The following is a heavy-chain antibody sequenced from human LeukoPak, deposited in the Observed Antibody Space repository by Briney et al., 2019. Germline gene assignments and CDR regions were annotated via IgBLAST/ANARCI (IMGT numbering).Heavy chain of an antibody. D-gene: IGHD5-18*01. V-gene: IGHV3-7*03. Sequence: PGGSLRLSCAASGFTFSSYWMSWVRQAPGKGLEWVANIKQDGSGKYYVDSVKGRFTISRDNAKNSLYLQMNSLRAEDTAVYYCAKYSSGYNYGFDYWGQGTLVTVSS. CDR2: IKQDGSGK. CDR1: GFTFSSYW. CDR3: AKYSSGYNYGFDY. J-gene: IGHJ4*02.